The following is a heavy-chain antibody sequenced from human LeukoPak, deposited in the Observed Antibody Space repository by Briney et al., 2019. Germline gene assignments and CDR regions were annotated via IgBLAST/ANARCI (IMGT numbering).Heavy chain of an antibody. CDR1: GGTFRGFF. Sequence: SETLSLTCAVSGGTFRGFFWSWIRQPPGKGPAWIGVIDHSGSTNYDPSLESRVTLSVDTSKNQVSLTLNSVTAADTAVYYCARGLRFHIGSGNWFDPWGQGTLVTVSS. V-gene: IGHV4-34*01. J-gene: IGHJ5*02. D-gene: IGHD3-10*01. CDR2: IDHSGST. CDR3: ARGLRFHIGSGNWFDP.